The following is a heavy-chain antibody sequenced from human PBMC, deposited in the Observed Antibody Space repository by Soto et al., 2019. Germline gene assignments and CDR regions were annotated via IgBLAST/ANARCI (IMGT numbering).Heavy chain of an antibody. CDR2: IYWDDDK. CDR1: GFSLSTSGVG. CDR3: ARNLGYCSSTSCYGVGWIDY. Sequence: SGPTLVKPTQTLTLTCTFSGFSLSTSGVGVGWIRQPPGKALEWLALIYWDDDKRYSPSLKSRLTITKDTSKNQVVLTMTNMDPVDTATYYCARNLGYCSSTSCYGVGWIDYWGQGTLVTVSS. V-gene: IGHV2-5*02. J-gene: IGHJ4*02. D-gene: IGHD2-2*01.